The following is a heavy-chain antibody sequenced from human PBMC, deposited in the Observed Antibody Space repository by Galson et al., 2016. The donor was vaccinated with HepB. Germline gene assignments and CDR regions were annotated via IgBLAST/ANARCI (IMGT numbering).Heavy chain of an antibody. CDR1: GYTFTSYD. J-gene: IGHJ6*02. D-gene: IGHD3-22*01. V-gene: IGHV1-8*01. CDR2: MNPNSGNT. CDR3: ARSSSGYGMDV. Sequence: SVKVSCKASGYTFTSYDINWVRQATGQGLEWMGWMNPNSGNTGYAQKFQGRVTMTRNTSTSTVYMELSSLRSEDTAVYHCARSSSGYGMDVWGQGTTVTVSS.